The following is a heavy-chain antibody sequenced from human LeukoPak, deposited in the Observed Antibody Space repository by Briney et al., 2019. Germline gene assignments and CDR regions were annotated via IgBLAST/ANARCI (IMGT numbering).Heavy chain of an antibody. V-gene: IGHV4-39*07. CDR3: ARVHHVLLWSAFDI. Sequence: PSETLSLTCTVSGGSISSSSYYWGWIRQPPGKGLEWIGSMYYSGNTYYNPSLKSRVTISADTSKNHFSLKVSSVTAADTAVYYCARVHHVLLWSAFDIWGQGTMVTVSS. CDR1: GGSISSSSYY. J-gene: IGHJ3*02. CDR2: MYYSGNT. D-gene: IGHD3-10*01.